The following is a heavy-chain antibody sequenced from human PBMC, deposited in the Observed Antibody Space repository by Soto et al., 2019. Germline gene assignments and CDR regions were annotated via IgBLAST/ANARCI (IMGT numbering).Heavy chain of an antibody. CDR1: GYAFTSYG. V-gene: IGHV1-18*01. D-gene: IGHD4-17*01. J-gene: IGHJ3*02. CDR3: ARDGLEMTTVTTGAFDI. Sequence: ASVKVSCKASGYAFTSYGISWVRQAPGQGLEWMGWISAYNGNTNYAQKLQGRVTMTTDTSTSTAYMELRSLRSDDTAVYYCARDGLEMTTVTTGAFDIWGQGTMVTVSS. CDR2: ISAYNGNT.